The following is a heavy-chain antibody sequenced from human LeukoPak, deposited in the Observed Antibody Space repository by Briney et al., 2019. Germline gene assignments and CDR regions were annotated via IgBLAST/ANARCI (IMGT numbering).Heavy chain of an antibody. D-gene: IGHD2-15*01. J-gene: IGHJ4*02. CDR2: ISPDGRRN. V-gene: IGHV3-74*03. CDR3: AREYCSGSSCYNFDF. Sequence: PGGSLRLSCAASGFTFSNYWMHWVRQAPGKGLVWISRISPDGRRNAYADSVTGRFTISRDNAKDTLYLQMNSLRPEDTAVYYCAREYCSGSSCYNFDFWGQGTLVTVSS. CDR1: GFTFSNYW.